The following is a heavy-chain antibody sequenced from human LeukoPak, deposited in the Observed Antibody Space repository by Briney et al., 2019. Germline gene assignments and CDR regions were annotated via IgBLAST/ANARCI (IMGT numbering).Heavy chain of an antibody. D-gene: IGHD4-23*01. CDR1: GFTVSSYA. J-gene: IGHJ4*02. CDR2: ISGSGGST. Sequence: GGSLRLSCAASGFTVSSYAMSWVRQAPGKGLEWVSAISGSGGSTYYADSVKGRFTISRDNSKNTLYLQMNSLRAEDTAVYYCAKASYGGNSARNYWGQGTLVTVSS. V-gene: IGHV3-23*01. CDR3: AKASYGGNSARNY.